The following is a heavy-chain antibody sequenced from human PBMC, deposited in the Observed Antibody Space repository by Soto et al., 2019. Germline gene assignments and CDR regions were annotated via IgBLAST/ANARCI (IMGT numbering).Heavy chain of an antibody. CDR2: IIPIFGTA. CDR3: ARASDDSSGYYSNWFDP. J-gene: IGHJ5*02. V-gene: IGHV1-69*13. D-gene: IGHD3-22*01. CDR1: GGTFSSYA. Sequence: ASVKVSCKASGGTFSSYAISWVRQAPGQGLEWMGGIIPIFGTANYAQKFQGRVTITADESTSTAYMELSSLRSEDTAVYYCARASDDSSGYYSNWFDPWGQGTLVTVSS.